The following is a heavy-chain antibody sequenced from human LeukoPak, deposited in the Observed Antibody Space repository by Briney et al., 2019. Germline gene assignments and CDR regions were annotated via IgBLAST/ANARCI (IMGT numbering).Heavy chain of an antibody. D-gene: IGHD1-1*01. CDR1: GFTFRNYA. CDR2: ISGSGGST. CDR3: AKRPASLLTTDY. J-gene: IGHJ4*02. Sequence: PGGSLRLSCAASGFTFRNYAMSWVRQAPGKGLEWISTISGSGGSTYYADSVKGRFTISRDNSKNTLYLQMNSLRAEDTAVYYCAKRPASLLTTDYWGQGTLVTVSS. V-gene: IGHV3-23*01.